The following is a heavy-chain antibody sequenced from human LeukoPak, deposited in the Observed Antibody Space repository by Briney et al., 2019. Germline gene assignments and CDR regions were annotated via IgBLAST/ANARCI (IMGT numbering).Heavy chain of an antibody. CDR3: ARPADITMIVEASRGVDY. CDR2: INPNSGGT. J-gene: IGHJ4*02. CDR1: GYTFTGYY. V-gene: IGHV1-2*06. Sequence: ASVKVSCKASGYTFTGYYMHWVRQAPGQGLEWMGRINPNSGGTNYAQKFQGRVTMTRDTSISTAYMELSRLRSDDTAVYYCARPADITMIVEASRGVDYWGQGTLVTVSS. D-gene: IGHD3-22*01.